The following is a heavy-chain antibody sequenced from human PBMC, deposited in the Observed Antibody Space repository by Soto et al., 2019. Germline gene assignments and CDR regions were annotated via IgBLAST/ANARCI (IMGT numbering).Heavy chain of an antibody. D-gene: IGHD3-3*01. J-gene: IGHJ6*03. V-gene: IGHV4-34*01. CDR1: GGSFSGYY. CDR2: INHSGST. Sequence: SETLSLTCAVYGGSFSGYYWSWIRQPPGKGLEWIGEINHSGSTNYNPSLKSRVTISVDTSKNQFSLKLSSVTAADTAVYYCARGCDTIFGVDPYYYYMDVWGKGTTVTVSS. CDR3: ARGCDTIFGVDPYYYYMDV.